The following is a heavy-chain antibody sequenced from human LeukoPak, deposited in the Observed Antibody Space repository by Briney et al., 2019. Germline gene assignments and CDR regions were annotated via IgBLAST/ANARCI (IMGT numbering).Heavy chain of an antibody. Sequence: PGGSLRLSCAASGFTFSSYEMNWVRQAPGKGLEWVAVIHNDGTMGQYADSVQGRFIISKDNSQDTLYLQMNSLRDDDTAVYYCAKEGEPFRGYLDVWGKGTTVIVSS. V-gene: IGHV3-33*03. CDR3: AKEGEPFRGYLDV. CDR2: IHNDGTMG. J-gene: IGHJ6*03. CDR1: GFTFSSYE. D-gene: IGHD1-14*01.